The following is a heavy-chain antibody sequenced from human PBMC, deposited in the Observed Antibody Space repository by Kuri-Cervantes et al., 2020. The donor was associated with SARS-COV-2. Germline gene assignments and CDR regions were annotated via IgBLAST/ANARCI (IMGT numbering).Heavy chain of an antibody. J-gene: IGHJ4*02. CDR3: ARAPTVTLDY. D-gene: IGHD4-17*01. CDR2: ISSSGSTI. V-gene: IGHV3-48*03. CDR1: GFTFSSYE. Sequence: GGSLRPSCAASGFTFSSYEMNWVRQTPGKGLEWVSYISSSGSTIYYADSVKGRFTISRDNAKNSLYLQMNSRRAEDTAVYYCARAPTVTLDYWGQGTLVTVSS.